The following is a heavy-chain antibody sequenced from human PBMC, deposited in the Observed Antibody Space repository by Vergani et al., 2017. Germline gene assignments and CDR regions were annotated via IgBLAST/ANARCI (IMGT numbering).Heavy chain of an antibody. Sequence: EVQLLESGGDLVQPGGSLRLSCAASGFTFNHYAMNWVRQAPGKGLEWVSGISGSGGSTYYAGAVKGRFTISRDRSKNTLYLQMNSLSAGDTAVYYCAKANPRNSGYDYLYYFRAMDVWGQGTTVTVSS. V-gene: IGHV3-23*01. CDR1: GFTFNHYA. CDR3: AKANPRNSGYDYLYYFRAMDV. CDR2: ISGSGGST. J-gene: IGHJ6*02. D-gene: IGHD5-12*01.